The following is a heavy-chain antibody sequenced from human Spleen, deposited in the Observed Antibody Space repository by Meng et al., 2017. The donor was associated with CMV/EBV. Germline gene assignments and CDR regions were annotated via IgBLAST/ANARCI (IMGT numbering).Heavy chain of an antibody. D-gene: IGHD1-14*01. CDR3: ARHSGWSDYWYFDL. J-gene: IGHJ2*01. CDR1: GFTFSSYA. CDR2: ITSSGTTI. Sequence: GESLKISCAASGFTFSSYAMSWVRQAPGKGLEWISYITSSGTTIYYADSVKGRFTISRDNAKNSLYLQMNSLRAEDTAVYYCARHSGWSDYWYFDLWGRGTLVTVSS. V-gene: IGHV3-48*04.